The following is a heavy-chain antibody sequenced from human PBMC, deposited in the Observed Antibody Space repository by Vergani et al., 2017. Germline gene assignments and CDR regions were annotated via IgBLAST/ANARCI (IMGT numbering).Heavy chain of an antibody. D-gene: IGHD3-10*01. J-gene: IGHJ4*02. CDR3: AGDITVYGSVSPGY. CDR1: GFTFSSYS. Sequence: EVQLVESGGGLVKPGGSLRLSCAASGFTFSSYSMNWVRQAPGKGLEWVSSISSSSSYIYYADSVKGRFTISRDNAKNSLYLQMNSLRAEDTALYYCAGDITVYGSVSPGYWGQGTLVTVSS. CDR2: ISSSSSYI. V-gene: IGHV3-21*01.